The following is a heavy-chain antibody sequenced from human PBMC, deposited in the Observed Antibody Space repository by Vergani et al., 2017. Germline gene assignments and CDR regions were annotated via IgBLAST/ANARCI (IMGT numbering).Heavy chain of an antibody. V-gene: IGHV4-34*01. CDR2: INHSGST. J-gene: IGHJ6*03. Sequence: QVQLQQWGAGLLKPSETLSLTCAVYGGSFSGYYCNWIRQPPGKGLEWIGEINHSGSTNYNPSLKSRVTISVDTPKNQFSLKLSSVTAADTAVYYCARQYYYYYYMDVWGKGTTVTVSS. CDR1: GGSFSGYY. CDR3: ARQYYYYYYMDV.